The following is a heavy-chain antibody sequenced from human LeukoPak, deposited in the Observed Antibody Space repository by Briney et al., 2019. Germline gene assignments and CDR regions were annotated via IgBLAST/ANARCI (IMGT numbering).Heavy chain of an antibody. CDR3: ARDKVGYTYGYVRAHYGMDV. V-gene: IGHV3-66*01. CDR1: GFNVSNNY. J-gene: IGHJ6*02. D-gene: IGHD5-18*01. CDR2: IYSGGST. Sequence: GGSLRLSCVASGFNVSNNYMSWVRQAPGKWLEWVSVIYSGGSTNYADSVKGRFIISRDNSKSTLFLQMNSLRAEDTAVYYCARDKVGYTYGYVRAHYGMDVWGQGTTVIVSS.